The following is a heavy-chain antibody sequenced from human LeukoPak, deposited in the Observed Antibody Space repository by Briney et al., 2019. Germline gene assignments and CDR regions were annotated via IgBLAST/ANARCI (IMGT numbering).Heavy chain of an antibody. V-gene: IGHV3-13*01. CDR3: ARGGPGYYLDH. Sequence: GGSLRLSCAASGFTFSSHDMHWVRQATGKGLEWVSTIGTAGDTYYPGSVKGRFTISRENAKNSLYLQMNILKAGDTAVYYCARGGPGYYLDHWGQGTLVTVSP. J-gene: IGHJ4*02. CDR2: IGTAGDT. CDR1: GFTFSSHD.